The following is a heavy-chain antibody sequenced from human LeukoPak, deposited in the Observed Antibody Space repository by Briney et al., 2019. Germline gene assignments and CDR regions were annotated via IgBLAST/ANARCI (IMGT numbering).Heavy chain of an antibody. CDR1: GYTFTGYY. CDR3: ARGVTRYSSSWSYFDY. CDR2: INPNSGGT. D-gene: IGHD6-13*01. Sequence: ASVKVSCKAPGYTFTGYYMHWVRQAPGQGLEWMGWINPNSGGTNYAQKFQGRVTMTRDTSISTAYMELSRLRSDDTAVYYCARGVTRYSSSWSYFDYWGQGTLVTVSS. V-gene: IGHV1-2*02. J-gene: IGHJ4*02.